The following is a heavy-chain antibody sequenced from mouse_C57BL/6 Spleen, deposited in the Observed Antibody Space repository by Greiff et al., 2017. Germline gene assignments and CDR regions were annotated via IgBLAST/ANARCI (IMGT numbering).Heavy chain of an antibody. D-gene: IGHD1-1*01. Sequence: DVQLQESGPELVKPGASVKIPCKASGYTFTDYNMDWVKQSHGKSLEWIGDINPNNGGTIYNQKFKGKATLTVDKSSSTAYMELRSLTSEDTAVYYCARRDGSSFNWYFDVWGTGTTVTVSS. CDR1: GYTFTDYN. CDR2: INPNNGGT. J-gene: IGHJ1*03. V-gene: IGHV1-18*01. CDR3: ARRDGSSFNWYFDV.